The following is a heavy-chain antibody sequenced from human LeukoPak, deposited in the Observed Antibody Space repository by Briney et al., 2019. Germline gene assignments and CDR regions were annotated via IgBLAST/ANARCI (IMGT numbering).Heavy chain of an antibody. CDR1: GYTFTSYD. D-gene: IGHD3-3*01. J-gene: IGHJ6*02. V-gene: IGHV1-8*01. Sequence: ASVKVSCKASGYTFTSYDINRVRQATGQGLEWIGWMNPNSGNTGYAQKFQGRVTMTRNTSISTAYMELSSLRSEDTAVYYCARDSTTYYDFWSGSYYYYGMDVWGQGTTVTVSS. CDR3: ARDSTTYYDFWSGSYYYYGMDV. CDR2: MNPNSGNT.